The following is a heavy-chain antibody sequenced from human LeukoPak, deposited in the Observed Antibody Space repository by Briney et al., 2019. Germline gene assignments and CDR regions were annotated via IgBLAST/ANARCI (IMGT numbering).Heavy chain of an antibody. CDR2: ISSSSSTI. D-gene: IGHD3-22*01. V-gene: IGHV3-48*01. Sequence: GGSLRLSCASSGFTFSSYSMNWVRQAPGKGLEWVSYISSSSSTIYYADSVKGRFTISRDNAKNSLYLQMNSLRAEDTAVYYCAREDVGYYDSSGYYYVSWGQGTLVTVSS. J-gene: IGHJ4*02. CDR1: GFTFSSYS. CDR3: AREDVGYYDSSGYYYVS.